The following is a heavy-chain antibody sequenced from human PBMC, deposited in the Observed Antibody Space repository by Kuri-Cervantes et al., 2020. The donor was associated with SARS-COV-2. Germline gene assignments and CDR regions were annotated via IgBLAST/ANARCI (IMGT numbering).Heavy chain of an antibody. CDR2: INPNSGGT. V-gene: IGHV1-2*02. J-gene: IGHJ6*03. D-gene: IGHD3-3*01. CDR3: ARGVTIFGVVSYYYYMDV. Sequence: ASVKVSCKASGYTFTGYYMHWVRQAPGQGLEWMGWINPNSGGTNYAQKFQGRVTMTRGTSISTAYMELSRLRSDDTAVYYCARGVTIFGVVSYYYYMDVWGKGTTVTVSS. CDR1: GYTFTGYY.